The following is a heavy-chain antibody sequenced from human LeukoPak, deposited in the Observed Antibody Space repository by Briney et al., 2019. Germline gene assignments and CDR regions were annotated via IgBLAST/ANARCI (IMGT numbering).Heavy chain of an antibody. CDR1: GFTFSSYA. CDR3: AKGDLGYCSTTNCNDY. Sequence: PGGSLRLSCAASGFTFSSYAMSWVRQAPGKGLEWVSGISGSGDERTYYADSVKGRFTISRDNSKNTLYLQMNSLRAEDTAVYYCAKGDLGYCSTTNCNDYWGQGTLVTVSS. V-gene: IGHV3-23*01. D-gene: IGHD2-2*01. J-gene: IGHJ4*02. CDR2: ISGSGDERT.